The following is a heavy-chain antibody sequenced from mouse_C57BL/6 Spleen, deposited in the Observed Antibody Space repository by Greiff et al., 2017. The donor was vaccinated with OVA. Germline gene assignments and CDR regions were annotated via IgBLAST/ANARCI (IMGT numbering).Heavy chain of an antibody. J-gene: IGHJ2*01. CDR2: INPYNGGT. CDR3: ARSTMHDYDGTPLFDC. D-gene: IGHD2-4*01. CDR1: GYTFTDYY. V-gene: IGHV1-19*01. Sequence: VQLKESGPVLVKPGASVKMSCKASGYTFTDYYMNWVKQSHGKSLEWIGVINPYNGGTSYNQKFKGKATLTVDKSSSTAYMELNSLTSEDSAVYYCARSTMHDYDGTPLFDCWGQSTTLTVSS.